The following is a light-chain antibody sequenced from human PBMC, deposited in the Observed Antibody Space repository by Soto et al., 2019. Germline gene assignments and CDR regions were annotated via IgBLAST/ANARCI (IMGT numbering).Light chain of an antibody. CDR1: SGDVGGYNL. CDR2: EDT. Sequence: QSALTQPASVSGSPGKSITISCTGTSGDVGGYNLVSWYRQHPGKAPKVMIYEDTKRPSGVSTRFSGSKSGNTASLTISGLQAEDEADYYCSSYTGSSVVFGGGTKLTVL. J-gene: IGLJ2*01. V-gene: IGLV2-23*01. CDR3: SSYTGSSVV.